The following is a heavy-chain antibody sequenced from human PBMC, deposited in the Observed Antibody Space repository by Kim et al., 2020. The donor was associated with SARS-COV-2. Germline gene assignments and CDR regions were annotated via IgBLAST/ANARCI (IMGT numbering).Heavy chain of an antibody. CDR3: ARNLHPPYYFDY. J-gene: IGHJ4*02. CDR1: GGSFSGYY. V-gene: IGHV4-34*01. Sequence: SETLSLTCAVYGGSFSGYYWSWIRQPPGKGLEWIGEINHSGSTNYNPSLKSRVTISVDTSKNQFSLKLSSVTAADTAVYYCARNLHPPYYFDYWGLGTLV. CDR2: INHSGST.